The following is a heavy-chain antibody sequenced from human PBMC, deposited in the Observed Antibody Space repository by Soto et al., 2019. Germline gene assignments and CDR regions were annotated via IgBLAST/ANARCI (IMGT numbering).Heavy chain of an antibody. V-gene: IGHV1-2*02. J-gene: IGHJ6*02. CDR1: GYTFTGYY. D-gene: IGHD1-26*01. CDR3: AKGGAIVAAGTRVYLYNAMDV. CDR2: INPNSGDT. Sequence: GASVKVSCKASGYTFTGYYVHWVRQAPGQGLEWMGWINPNSGDTYLAQRFQGRVTMNRDTSIGTAYMELRGVTSDDTGEYYCAKGGAIVAAGTRVYLYNAMDVWGQGTTVTVSS.